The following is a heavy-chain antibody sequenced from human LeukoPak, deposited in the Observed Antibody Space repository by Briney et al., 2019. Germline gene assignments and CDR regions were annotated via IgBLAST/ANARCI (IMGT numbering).Heavy chain of an antibody. Sequence: PGRSLRLSCAASGFTFSSYAMHWVRQAPGKGLEWVAVISYDGSNKYYADSVKGRFTVSRDNSKNTLYLQMNSQRAEDTAVYYCAKLANAASDFDYWGQGTLVTVSS. CDR3: AKLANAASDFDY. D-gene: IGHD2-21*01. J-gene: IGHJ4*02. V-gene: IGHV3-30-3*02. CDR1: GFTFSSYA. CDR2: ISYDGSNK.